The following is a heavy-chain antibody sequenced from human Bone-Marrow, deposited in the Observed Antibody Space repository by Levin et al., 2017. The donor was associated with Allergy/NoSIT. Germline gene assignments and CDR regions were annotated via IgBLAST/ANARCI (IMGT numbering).Heavy chain of an antibody. J-gene: IGHJ6*02. Sequence: LSLTCAASGFPFSSSGMHWVRQAPGKGLEWVAVISYDGSNKYYADSVKGRFTISRDNSKNTLYLQMNSLRAEDTAVYYCAKDLGVAVAGDAYYYYYGMDVWGQGTTVTVSS. CDR2: ISYDGSNK. CDR1: GFPFSSSG. CDR3: AKDLGVAVAGDAYYYYYGMDV. D-gene: IGHD6-19*01. V-gene: IGHV3-30*18.